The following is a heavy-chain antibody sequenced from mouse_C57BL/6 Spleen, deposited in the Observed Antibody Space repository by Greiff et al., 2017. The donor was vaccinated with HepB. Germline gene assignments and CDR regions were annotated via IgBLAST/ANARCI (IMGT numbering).Heavy chain of an antibody. J-gene: IGHJ2*01. Sequence: QVQLQQSGAELVMPGASVKLSCKASGYTFTSYWMHWVKQRPGQGLEWIGEIDPSDSYTNYNQKFKGKSTLTVDKSSSTAYMQLSSLTSEDSAVYYCARGDYYGSSSYYFDYWGQGTTLTVSS. D-gene: IGHD1-1*01. V-gene: IGHV1-69*01. CDR2: IDPSDSYT. CDR1: GYTFTSYW. CDR3: ARGDYYGSSSYYFDY.